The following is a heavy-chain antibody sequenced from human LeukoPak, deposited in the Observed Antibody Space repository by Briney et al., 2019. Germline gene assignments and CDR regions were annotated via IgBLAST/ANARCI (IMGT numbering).Heavy chain of an antibody. J-gene: IGHJ5*02. D-gene: IGHD6-25*01. CDR2: INHSGST. V-gene: IGHV4-34*01. Sequence: PSETLSLTCAVYGGSFSGYYWSRIRQPPGKGLEWIGEINHSGSTNYNPSLKSRVTISVDTSKNQFSLKLSSVTAADTAVYYCARRSPQRPYNWFDPWGQGTLVTVSS. CDR1: GGSFSGYY. CDR3: ARRSPQRPYNWFDP.